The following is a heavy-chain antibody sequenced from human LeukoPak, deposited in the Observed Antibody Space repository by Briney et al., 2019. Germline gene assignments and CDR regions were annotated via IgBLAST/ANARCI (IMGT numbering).Heavy chain of an antibody. CDR1: RGSISSSNW. CDR2: IYHSGRT. V-gene: IGHV4-4*02. D-gene: IGHD3-22*01. CDR3: ARSPQYFYDTTGYFDY. Sequence: SETLSLTCAVSRGSISSSNWWSWVRQPPGKGLEWIGEIYHSGRTNYNPSLKSRVTISVDKSKNQFSLKLNSVTAADTAVYYCARSPQYFYDTTGYFDYWGRGTLVTVSS. J-gene: IGHJ4*02.